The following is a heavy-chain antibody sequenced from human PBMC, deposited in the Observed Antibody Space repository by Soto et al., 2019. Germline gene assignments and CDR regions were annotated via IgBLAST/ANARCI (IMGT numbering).Heavy chain of an antibody. J-gene: IGHJ6*02. CDR2: VSYDGDNE. CDR3: ARVIMDV. CDR1: GFTFSNYA. V-gene: IGHV3-30*03. Sequence: GGSLRLSCVASGFTFSNYAMHWVRQAPGKGLEWVAIVSYDGDNEYYADSVRGRFFISRDNSRNTLYLQTSSLRHEDTAVYYCARVIMDVWGQGTTVTVSS.